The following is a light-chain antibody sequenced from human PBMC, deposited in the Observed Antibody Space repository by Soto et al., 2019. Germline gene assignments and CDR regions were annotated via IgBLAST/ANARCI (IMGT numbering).Light chain of an antibody. CDR3: QQRRNWPQT. CDR2: DAS. V-gene: IGKV3-11*01. J-gene: IGKJ1*01. CDR1: QTISNY. Sequence: DILLAQSPATLSLSPGERATLSCRASQTISNYLAWYQQKPGQAPRLLIYDASNRAAGIPARFSGRGSGADFTLNISSLEPEDFAVYYCQQRRNWPQTFGQGTRVELK.